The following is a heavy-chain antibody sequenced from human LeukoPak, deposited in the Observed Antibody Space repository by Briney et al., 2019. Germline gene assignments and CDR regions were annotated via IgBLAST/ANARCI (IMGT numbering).Heavy chain of an antibody. D-gene: IGHD3-16*02. CDR3: ASITFGGVIAPGNPVNP. Sequence: GGSLRPSCAASGFTFSSYEMNWVRQAPGKGLEWVSYVSSSGSTIYYADSVKGRFTISRDNAKNSLCLQMNSLRAEDTAVYYCASITFGGVIAPGNPVNPWGQGTLVTVSS. CDR1: GFTFSSYE. CDR2: VSSSGSTI. J-gene: IGHJ5*02. V-gene: IGHV3-48*03.